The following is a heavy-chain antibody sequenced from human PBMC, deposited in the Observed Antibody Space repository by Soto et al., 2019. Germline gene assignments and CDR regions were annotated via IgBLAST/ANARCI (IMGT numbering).Heavy chain of an antibody. Sequence: QVQLVESGGGVVQPGRSLRLSCAASGFTFSSYGMHWVRQAPGKGLEWVAVIWYDGSNKYYADSVKGRFTISRDNSKNTLYLQMNSLRAGEPGGYYWARAHAGPFGNSTPGGGDYWGQGTLVTVSS. D-gene: IGHD1-7*01. CDR2: IWYDGSNK. CDR3: ARAHAGPFGNSTPGGGDY. V-gene: IGHV3-33*01. J-gene: IGHJ4*02. CDR1: GFTFSSYG.